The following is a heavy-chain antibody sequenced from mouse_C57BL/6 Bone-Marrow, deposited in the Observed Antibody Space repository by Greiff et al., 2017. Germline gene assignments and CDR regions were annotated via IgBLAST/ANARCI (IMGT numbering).Heavy chain of an antibody. J-gene: IGHJ1*03. CDR1: GYTFTDYE. V-gene: IGHV1-15*01. CDR2: IDPETGGT. Sequence: QLQQSGAELVRPGASVTLSCKASGYTFTDYEMHWVKQTPVHGLEWIGAIDPETGGTAYNQKFKGKAILTADKSSSTAYMELLSLTSDDSAVYYCTEGYCYFDVWGTGTTVTVSS. CDR3: TEGYCYFDV.